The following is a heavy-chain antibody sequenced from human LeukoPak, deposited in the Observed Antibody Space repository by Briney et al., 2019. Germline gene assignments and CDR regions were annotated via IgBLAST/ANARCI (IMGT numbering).Heavy chain of an antibody. CDR3: AREYYDSSGYTSLPAFDY. CDR1: GDSISSGDYS. Sequence: PSETLSLTCTVSGDSISSGDYSWNWIRQPPGKGLEWIGKIHYSGTTGHNPSLKSRVTFSVDKSRNQVSLNLRSVTAADTAVYYCAREYYDSSGYTSLPAFDYWGQGTLVTVSS. V-gene: IGHV4-30-2*01. J-gene: IGHJ4*02. CDR2: IHYSGTT. D-gene: IGHD3-22*01.